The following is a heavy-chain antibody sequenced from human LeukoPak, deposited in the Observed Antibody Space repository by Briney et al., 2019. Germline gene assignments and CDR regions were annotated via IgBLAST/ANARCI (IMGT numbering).Heavy chain of an antibody. Sequence: GGSLRLSCAASGFTFSSYNMNWVRQAPGKGLEWVSSISSSSSYIYYADSVKGRFTISRDNAKNSLYLQMNSLRAEDTAVYYCARGPSGYHNTGGQGTLVTVSS. D-gene: IGHD5-12*01. CDR1: GFTFSSYN. CDR2: ISSSSSYI. V-gene: IGHV3-21*01. CDR3: ARGPSGYHNT. J-gene: IGHJ4*02.